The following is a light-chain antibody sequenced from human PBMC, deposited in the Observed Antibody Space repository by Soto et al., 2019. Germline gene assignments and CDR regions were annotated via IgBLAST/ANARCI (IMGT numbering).Light chain of an antibody. V-gene: IGLV2-23*01. CDR3: SSNAGSSTYV. J-gene: IGLJ1*01. CDR1: SYDVGSYNL. Sequence: QSALTQPASVSGSPGQSITISCTGTSYDVGSYNLVSWYQQHPGKAPKFMIYEGSKRPSGVSNRFSGSKSGNTASLTISGLQAEDEADYYCSSNAGSSTYVFGTGTKLTVL. CDR2: EGS.